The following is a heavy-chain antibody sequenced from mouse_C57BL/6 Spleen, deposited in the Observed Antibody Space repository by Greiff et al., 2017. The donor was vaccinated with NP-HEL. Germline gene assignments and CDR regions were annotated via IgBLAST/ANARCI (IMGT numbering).Heavy chain of an antibody. D-gene: IGHD1-1*01. J-gene: IGHJ2*01. CDR2: IDPEDGDT. V-gene: IGHV14-1*01. CDR1: GFNIKDYY. Sequence: DVQLQQSGAELVRPGASVKLSCTASGFNIKDYYMHWVKQRPEQGLEWIGRIDPEDGDTEYAPKFQGKATMTADTSSNTAYLQLSSLTSEDTAVYYCTTVTTVVEEYYFDYWGQGTTLTVSS. CDR3: TTVTTVVEEYYFDY.